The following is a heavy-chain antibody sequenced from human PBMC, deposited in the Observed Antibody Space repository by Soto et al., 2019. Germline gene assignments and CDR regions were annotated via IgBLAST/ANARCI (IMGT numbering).Heavy chain of an antibody. CDR3: AKGGWNGWFDP. CDR2: VSGSGGST. CDR1: GFTFSNSA. J-gene: IGHJ5*02. V-gene: IGHV3-23*01. D-gene: IGHD1-1*01. Sequence: EVQLLESGGGLVQPGESLTLSCAASGFTFSNSAMSWVRQAPGKGLEWVSAVSGSGGSTYYADSVRGRFTISRDISKNTLYLQMNTLRAEDTAVYYCAKGGWNGWFDPWGQGALVTVSS.